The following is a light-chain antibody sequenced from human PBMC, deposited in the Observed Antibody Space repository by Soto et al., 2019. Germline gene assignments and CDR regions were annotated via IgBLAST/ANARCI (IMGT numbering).Light chain of an antibody. Sequence: QSVLTQPPSASGTPGQRVTISCSGSSSNIGSDYVYWYQQFPGTAPKLLIYRNNQRPSGVPDRFSGSKSGTSASLAISGLRSEDEADYYCAAWDDSLSGYVFGTGTRSPS. J-gene: IGLJ1*01. V-gene: IGLV1-47*01. CDR3: AAWDDSLSGYV. CDR2: RNN. CDR1: SSNIGSDY.